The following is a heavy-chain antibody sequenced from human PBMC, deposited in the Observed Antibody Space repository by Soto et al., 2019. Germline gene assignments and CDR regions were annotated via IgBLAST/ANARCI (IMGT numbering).Heavy chain of an antibody. CDR2: IWFDGSIE. CDR3: ARDILTGRRFVEDGPWADGFDV. D-gene: IGHD1-26*01. CDR1: GFTFSHYG. V-gene: IGHV3-33*01. Sequence: QGQLVESGGGVVQPGRSLRLSCAASGFTFSHYGMHWVRQAPGKGLEWVAVIWFDGSIEYYVDSVKGRFTISRDNSNNRLYLQMSRLRAEDTAVYYCARDILTGRRFVEDGPWADGFDVWGQGTLVTVSS. J-gene: IGHJ3*01.